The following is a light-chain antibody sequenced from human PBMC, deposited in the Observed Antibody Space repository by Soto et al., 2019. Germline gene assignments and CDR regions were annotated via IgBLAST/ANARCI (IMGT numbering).Light chain of an antibody. CDR3: QSYDSSSHWV. V-gene: IGLV2-11*01. CDR1: SSDVGGYNY. J-gene: IGLJ3*02. CDR2: DVS. Sequence: QSALTQPRSVSGSPGQSVTISCTGTSSDVGGYNYVSWYQQHPGKAPKLMIYDVSKRPSGVPDRFSGSKSGNTASLTISGVKTEDEADYYCQSYDSSSHWVFGGGTKLTVL.